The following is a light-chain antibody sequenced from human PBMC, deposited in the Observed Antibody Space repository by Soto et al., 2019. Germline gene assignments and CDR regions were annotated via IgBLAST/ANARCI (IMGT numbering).Light chain of an antibody. J-gene: IGLJ2*01. CDR1: SSNIGNNY. CDR3: GTWDSSLSGGGIFGI. V-gene: IGLV1-51*01. CDR2: DTN. Sequence: QSVLTQPPSVSAAPGQTVTISCSENSSNIGNNYVSWYQQFPGTAPKLLIYDTNKRPSGIPDRFSGSKSGTSATLGITGLQTWDEADYYCGTWDSSLSGGGIFGIFGRGTKLTVL.